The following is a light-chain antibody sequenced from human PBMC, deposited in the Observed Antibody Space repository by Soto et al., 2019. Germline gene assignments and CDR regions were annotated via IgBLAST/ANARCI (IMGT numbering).Light chain of an antibody. Sequence: EIVLTPSPATLSLSPCERATLSVRASQSVSSYLAWYQQKPGQAPRLLIYDASNRATGIPARFSGSGSGTDFTLTISSLEPEDFAVYYCQQRSNWLTFGGGTKVDIK. V-gene: IGKV3-11*01. J-gene: IGKJ4*01. CDR2: DAS. CDR3: QQRSNWLT. CDR1: QSVSSY.